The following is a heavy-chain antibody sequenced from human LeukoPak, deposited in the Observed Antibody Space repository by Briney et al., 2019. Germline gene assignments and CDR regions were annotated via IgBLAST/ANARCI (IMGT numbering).Heavy chain of an antibody. CDR2: IYYSGST. CDR3: ARRIGYYDSSGYAHDAFDI. CDR1: GGSISSYY. Sequence: SETLSLTCTVSGGSISSYYWSWIRQPPGKGVGWIGYIYYSGSTNYNPSLKSRVTISVDTSKHQFSLKLSSVTAADTAVYYCARRIGYYDSSGYAHDAFDIWGQGTMVTVSS. J-gene: IGHJ3*02. V-gene: IGHV4-59*08. D-gene: IGHD3-22*01.